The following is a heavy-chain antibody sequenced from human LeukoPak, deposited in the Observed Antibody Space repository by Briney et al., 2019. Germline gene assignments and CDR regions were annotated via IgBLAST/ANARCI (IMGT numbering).Heavy chain of an antibody. CDR2: IYTSGST. J-gene: IGHJ4*02. CDR1: GDSISSFY. Sequence: SETLSLTCTVSGDSISSFYWTWIRQPARKGLEWIGRIYTSGSTNYNPSLKSRVTMSVDTSKNQFSLKLSSVTAADTAVYYCARSYDSSGYIDYWGQGTLVTVSS. CDR3: ARSYDSSGYIDY. V-gene: IGHV4-4*07. D-gene: IGHD3-22*01.